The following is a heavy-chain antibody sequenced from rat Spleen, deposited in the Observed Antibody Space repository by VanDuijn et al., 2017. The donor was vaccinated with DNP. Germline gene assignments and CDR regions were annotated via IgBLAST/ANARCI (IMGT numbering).Heavy chain of an antibody. CDR3: AKRSTRGMTGYLDY. J-gene: IGHJ2*01. V-gene: IGHV5-7*01. CDR1: GFTFSDYN. D-gene: IGHD1-7*01. Sequence: EVQLVESGGGFVQPGRSLRLSCTASGFTFSDYNMAWVRQAPKKGLEWVASINTDGGSTYYPDSVKGRFTISRDNAENTVYLQMNSLRSEDTATYYCAKRSTRGMTGYLDYWGQGVMVTVSS. CDR2: INTDGGST.